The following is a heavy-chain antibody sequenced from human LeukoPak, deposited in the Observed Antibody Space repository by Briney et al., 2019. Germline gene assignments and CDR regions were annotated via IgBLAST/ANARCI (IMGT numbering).Heavy chain of an antibody. D-gene: IGHD1-26*01. CDR2: ISDSGGST. CDR1: GFTFSSYA. J-gene: IGHJ4*02. Sequence: GGSLRLSCAASGFTFSSYAMSWVRQAPGKGLEWVSAISDSGGSTYYADSVKGRFTISRDNSKNTLYLQMNSLRAEDTAVYYCAKSLGELLRSFDYWGQGTLVTVSS. V-gene: IGHV3-23*01. CDR3: AKSLGELLRSFDY.